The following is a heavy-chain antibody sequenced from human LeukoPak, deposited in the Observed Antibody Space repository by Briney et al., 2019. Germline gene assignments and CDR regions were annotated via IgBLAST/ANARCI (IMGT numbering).Heavy chain of an antibody. CDR3: AREGQVGLTMSDY. CDR2: IYASGNT. Sequence: SETLSLTCTVSGGSISSYYWSWVRQPAGKGLEWIGRIYASGNTNYNPSLKGRVTMTVDTSKNQFSLNLSSVTAADTAVYYCAREGQVGLTMSDYWGQGTLVTVS. V-gene: IGHV4-4*07. J-gene: IGHJ4*02. D-gene: IGHD1-26*01. CDR1: GGSISSYY.